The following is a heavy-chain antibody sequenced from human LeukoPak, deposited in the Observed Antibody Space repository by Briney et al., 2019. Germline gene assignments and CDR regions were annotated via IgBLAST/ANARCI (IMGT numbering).Heavy chain of an antibody. J-gene: IGHJ5*02. CDR2: FHYSGST. Sequence: PSETLSLTCTVSGGSISSYYWNWIRQPPGEGLEWIGYFHYSGSTNYNPSLKSRVTISVDTSKNQFSLKLSSVTAADTAIYYCGRLMYFGEVSIDTWGRGTLVTVSS. V-gene: IGHV4-59*01. CDR3: GRLMYFGEVSIDT. D-gene: IGHD3-10*01. CDR1: GGSISSYY.